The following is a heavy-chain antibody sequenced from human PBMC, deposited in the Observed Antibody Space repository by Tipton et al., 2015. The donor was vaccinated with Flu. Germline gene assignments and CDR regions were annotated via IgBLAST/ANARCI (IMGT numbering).Heavy chain of an antibody. J-gene: IGHJ5*01. CDR3: ARGSGSGTFVIFDF. Sequence: TLSLTCTVSGGSLSSFYWTWIRQSAGKGLEWIGRVYSSGTTNFNPSLKSRLTMSLDASKNQFSLTLNSVTAADTAVYYCARGSGSGTFVIFDFWGQGTLVTVSP. CDR1: GGSLSSFY. CDR2: VYSSGTT. V-gene: IGHV4-4*07. D-gene: IGHD3-10*01.